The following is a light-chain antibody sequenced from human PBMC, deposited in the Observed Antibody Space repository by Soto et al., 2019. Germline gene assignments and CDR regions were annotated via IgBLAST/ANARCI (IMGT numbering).Light chain of an antibody. CDR1: QGISSY. Sequence: IQLTQSPSSLSASVGDRVTITCRASQGISSYLAWYQQKPGKDPKLLIYGASTLEGGVPFRFSGSGSGTDFTLIISSVQPEDFATYYCQQLNTYPITFGQGTRLEIK. J-gene: IGKJ5*01. CDR2: GAS. V-gene: IGKV1-9*01. CDR3: QQLNTYPIT.